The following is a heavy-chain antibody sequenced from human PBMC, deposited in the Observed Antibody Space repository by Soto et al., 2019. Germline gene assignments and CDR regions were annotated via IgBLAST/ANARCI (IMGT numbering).Heavy chain of an antibody. J-gene: IGHJ4*02. CDR3: ATNYGSGSAHFDS. CDR2: VIPMVGMS. Sequence: QVQLVQSGAEVKKPGSSVKVSCTASGGTFNFYSISWVRQAPGQGLEWVGRVIPMVGMSEYAQKCQGRVTITADKSTSTAYMNLRSLRSEDTAVYYCATNYGSGSAHFDSWGQGTLVTVSS. D-gene: IGHD3-10*01. V-gene: IGHV1-69*02. CDR1: GGTFNFYS.